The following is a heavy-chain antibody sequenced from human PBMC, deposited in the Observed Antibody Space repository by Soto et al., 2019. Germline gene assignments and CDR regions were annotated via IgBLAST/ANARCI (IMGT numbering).Heavy chain of an antibody. CDR3: ARLGCSSTSCYLGYYYYGMDV. D-gene: IGHD2-2*01. Sequence: PSETLSLTCTVSGGSISSSSYYWGWIRQPPGKGLEWIGSIYYSGSTYYNPSLKGRVTISVDTSKNQFSLKLSSVTAADTAVYYCARLGCSSTSCYLGYYYYGMDVWGQGTTVTVSS. J-gene: IGHJ6*02. CDR1: GGSISSSSYY. V-gene: IGHV4-39*01. CDR2: IYYSGST.